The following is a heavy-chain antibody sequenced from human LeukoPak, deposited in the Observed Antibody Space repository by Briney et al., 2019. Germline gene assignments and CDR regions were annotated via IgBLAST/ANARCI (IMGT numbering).Heavy chain of an antibody. D-gene: IGHD5-12*01. Sequence: SGGSLRLSCAASGFTFSSYWMTWVRQAPGKGLEWVANIKQDGSEKYYVDSVKGRFTLSRDNAKSSLYLQMNSLRAEDTAVYYCARVGPVYSGYDYLDYWGQGTLVTVSS. CDR1: GFTFSSYW. CDR3: ARVGPVYSGYDYLDY. CDR2: IKQDGSEK. J-gene: IGHJ4*02. V-gene: IGHV3-7*03.